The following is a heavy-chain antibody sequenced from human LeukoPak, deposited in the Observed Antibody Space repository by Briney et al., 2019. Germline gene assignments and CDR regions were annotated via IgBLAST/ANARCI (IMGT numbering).Heavy chain of an antibody. V-gene: IGHV1-18*04. CDR2: ISAYNGNT. J-gene: IGHJ4*02. D-gene: IGHD2-8*02. Sequence: GASVKVSCKASGYTFTSYGISWGRHAPGQGLEWMGWISAYNGNTNYAQKLHGRVTMTTDTSTSTAYMELRSLRSDDTAVYYCASVLPGGWWYFDYWGQGTLVTVSS. CDR1: GYTFTSYG. CDR3: ASVLPGGWWYFDY.